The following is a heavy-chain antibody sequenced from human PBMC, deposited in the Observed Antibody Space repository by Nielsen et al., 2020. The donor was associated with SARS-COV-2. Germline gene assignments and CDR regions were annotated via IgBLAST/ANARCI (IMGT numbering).Heavy chain of an antibody. CDR3: AKDLDDRGLVYYGMDV. CDR1: GFTFDDYA. Sequence: GESLKISCAASGFTFDDYAMSWVRQAPGKGLEWISVIYSGGSGTYYADSVKGRFTISRDNSKNTLYLQMDSLRAEDTAVYYCAKDLDDRGLVYYGMDVWGQGTTVTVSS. CDR2: IYSGGSGT. D-gene: IGHD5-18*01. V-gene: IGHV3-23*03. J-gene: IGHJ6*02.